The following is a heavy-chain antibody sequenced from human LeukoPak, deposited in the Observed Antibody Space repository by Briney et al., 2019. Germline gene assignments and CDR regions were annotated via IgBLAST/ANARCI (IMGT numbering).Heavy chain of an antibody. J-gene: IGHJ4*02. V-gene: IGHV4-30-2*01. CDR2: IYHSGST. Sequence: SETLSLTCAVSGGSISSGGYSWSWIRQPPGKGLEWIGYIYHSGSTYYNPSLKSRVTISVDRSKNQFSLKLSSVTAADTAVYYCGRSEGTGFDYWGQGTLVTVSS. CDR1: GGSISSGGYS. D-gene: IGHD1-1*01. CDR3: GRSEGTGFDY.